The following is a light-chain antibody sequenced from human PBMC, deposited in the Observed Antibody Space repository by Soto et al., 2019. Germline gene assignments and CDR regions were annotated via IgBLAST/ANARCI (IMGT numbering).Light chain of an antibody. J-gene: IGKJ1*01. Sequence: DIQMTQSPSTLSASVGDRVTISCRASQSIGYWLAWYQQKPGKAPKIMIYKASILESGVPSRFSGSGFDTQFALTISSLQPDDFATYYCQPYKTSSRAFGQGTKVEIK. V-gene: IGKV1-5*03. CDR3: QPYKTSSRA. CDR2: KAS. CDR1: QSIGYW.